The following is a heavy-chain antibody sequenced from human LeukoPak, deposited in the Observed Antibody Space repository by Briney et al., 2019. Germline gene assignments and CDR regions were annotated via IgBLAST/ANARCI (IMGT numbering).Heavy chain of an antibody. Sequence: SETLSLTCTLSGGSISTYYWSWVRQPPGKGLEWIGYIYYTGSTDYNPSLKSRVTMSVDTSKNQFSLKLSSVTAADTAVYYCAKDRLISRRIAAAGGRYAGFDYWGQGTLVTVSS. V-gene: IGHV4-59*01. CDR3: AKDRLISRRIAAAGGRYAGFDY. CDR1: GGSISTYY. D-gene: IGHD6-13*01. CDR2: IYYTGST. J-gene: IGHJ4*02.